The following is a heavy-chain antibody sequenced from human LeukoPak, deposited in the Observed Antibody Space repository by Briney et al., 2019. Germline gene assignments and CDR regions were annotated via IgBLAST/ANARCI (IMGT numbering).Heavy chain of an antibody. CDR2: ISAYNGNT. Sequence: ASVKVSCKASGYTFTTYGISWVRQAPGQGLEWMGWISAYNGNTNYAQKLQGRVTMTTDTSTSTAYMELRSLRSDDTAVYYCARSSGTTYYYYYYMDVWGKGTTVTASS. V-gene: IGHV1-18*01. J-gene: IGHJ6*03. CDR3: ARSSGTTYYYYYYMDV. CDR1: GYTFTTYG. D-gene: IGHD6-19*01.